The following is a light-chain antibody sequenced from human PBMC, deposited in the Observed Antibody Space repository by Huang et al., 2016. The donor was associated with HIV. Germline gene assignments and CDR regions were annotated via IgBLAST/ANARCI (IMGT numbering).Light chain of an antibody. CDR2: SAS. Sequence: IQMTQSPTSLYASVGDRVSIVCRASQSISTYLNWYQQKPGKAPKLLISSASTLHSGVPSRFSGSGSGTEFTLTIRGLQLDDFATYYCQQSYSALSSFGPGTRL. CDR1: QSISTY. V-gene: IGKV1-39*01. CDR3: QQSYSALSS. J-gene: IGKJ5*01.